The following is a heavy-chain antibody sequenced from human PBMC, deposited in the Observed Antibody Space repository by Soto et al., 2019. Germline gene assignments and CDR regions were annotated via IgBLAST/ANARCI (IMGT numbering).Heavy chain of an antibody. CDR2: IGTGGDT. J-gene: IGHJ3*02. CDR1: GFTFSSYD. D-gene: IGHD3-10*01. V-gene: IGHV3-13*01. CDR3: ARRDYSGSGSPDAFDI. Sequence: GGSLRLSCAASGFTFSSYDMHWVRQRTGKGLEWVSAIGTGGDTYYSGYVKGRFTSSRENAKNSLYLQMNSLRAEDTAIYYCARRDYSGSGSPDAFDIWGQGTMVTVSS.